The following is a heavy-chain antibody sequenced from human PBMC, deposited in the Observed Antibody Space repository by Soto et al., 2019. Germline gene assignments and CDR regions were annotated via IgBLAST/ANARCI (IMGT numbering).Heavy chain of an antibody. D-gene: IGHD3-10*01. CDR1: GFTVSSNY. V-gene: IGHV3-53*01. CDR3: ARDFTMIRDGAV. J-gene: IGHJ4*02. CDR2: FYSGGST. Sequence: GGSLRLSCAVSGFTVSSNYMSWVRQAPGKGLEWVSVFYSGGSTYYADSVKGRFTISRDSSKNTLYLQMNSLRAEDTAVYYCARDFTMIRDGAVWGQGTLVTVSS.